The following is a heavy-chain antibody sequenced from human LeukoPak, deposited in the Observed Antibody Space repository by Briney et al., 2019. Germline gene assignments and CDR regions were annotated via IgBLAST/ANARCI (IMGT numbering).Heavy chain of an antibody. Sequence: AASVKVSCKASGYTFTGYYMHWVRQAPGQGLEWMGWINPNSGGTNYAQKFQGRVTMTRDTSISTAYMELSRLKSDDTAVYYCARGAAYYDFWSGGSVFDYWGQGTLVTVSS. V-gene: IGHV1-2*02. D-gene: IGHD3-3*01. CDR3: ARGAAYYDFWSGGSVFDY. CDR1: GYTFTGYY. CDR2: INPNSGGT. J-gene: IGHJ4*02.